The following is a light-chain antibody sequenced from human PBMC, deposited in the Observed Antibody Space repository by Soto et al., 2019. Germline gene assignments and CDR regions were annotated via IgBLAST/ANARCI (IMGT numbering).Light chain of an antibody. V-gene: IGLV2-11*01. Sequence: QSALTQPRSVSGSPGQSVTLSCTGTSSDVGHYNYVSWYQHHPGKAPKLMIYDVTKRPSGVPDRFSGSKSGNTASLTISGLQAEDEADYYCCSYAGSYTRYVFGTGTKVTVL. CDR3: CSYAGSYTRYV. CDR2: DVT. CDR1: SSDVGHYNY. J-gene: IGLJ1*01.